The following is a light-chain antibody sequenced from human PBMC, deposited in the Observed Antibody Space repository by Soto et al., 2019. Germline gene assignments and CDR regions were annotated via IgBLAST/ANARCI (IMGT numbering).Light chain of an antibody. CDR3: QQYNSYST. CDR2: DAS. V-gene: IGKV1-5*01. J-gene: IGKJ1*01. CDR1: QSISSW. Sequence: DIKMTQSLSTLSASVGDRVTITCRASQSISSWLAWYQQKPGKAPKLLIYDASSLESGVPSRFSGSGSGTEFTLTISSLQPDDFATYYCQQYNSYSTSGQGTKVDIK.